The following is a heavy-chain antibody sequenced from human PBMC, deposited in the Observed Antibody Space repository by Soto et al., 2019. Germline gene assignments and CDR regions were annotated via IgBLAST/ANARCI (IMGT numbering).Heavy chain of an antibody. CDR2: IYYSGST. V-gene: IGHV4-59*01. D-gene: IGHD3-10*01. CDR3: ARGRGSGSSFYYYGMDV. J-gene: IGHJ6*02. CDR1: GGSISSYY. Sequence: PSETLSLTCTVSGGSISSYYLSWIRQPPGKGLEWIGYIYYSGSTNYNPSLKSRVTISVDTSKNQFSLKPSSVTAADTAVYYCARGRGSGSSFYYYGMDVWGQGTTVTVYS.